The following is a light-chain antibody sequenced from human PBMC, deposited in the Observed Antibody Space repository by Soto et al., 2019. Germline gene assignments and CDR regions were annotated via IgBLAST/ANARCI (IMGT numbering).Light chain of an antibody. J-gene: IGLJ1*01. V-gene: IGLV1-40*01. CDR2: GNS. Sequence: QSVLTQPPSVSGAPGQRVTISCTGSSSNIGAGYDVHWYQQLPGTAPKLLIYGNSNRPSGVPDRFSGSKSGTSASLAITGLQAEDEADYYSQSYDSXLSGLYVFGTGTKVTVL. CDR3: QSYDSXLSGLYV. CDR1: SSNIGAGYD.